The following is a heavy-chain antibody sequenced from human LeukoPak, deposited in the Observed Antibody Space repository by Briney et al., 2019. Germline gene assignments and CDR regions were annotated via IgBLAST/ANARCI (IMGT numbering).Heavy chain of an antibody. J-gene: IGHJ3*02. CDR3: ARNYYYDSSGSDAFDI. V-gene: IGHV3-33*01. D-gene: IGHD3-22*01. Sequence: PGRSLRLSCAASGFTFSSYGMHWVRQAPGKGLEWVAVIWYDGSNKYYADSVKGRFTISTDNSKNTLSVEMNSMRAEDTAVYYCARNYYYDSSGSDAFDIWGQGTMVTVSS. CDR1: GFTFSSYG. CDR2: IWYDGSNK.